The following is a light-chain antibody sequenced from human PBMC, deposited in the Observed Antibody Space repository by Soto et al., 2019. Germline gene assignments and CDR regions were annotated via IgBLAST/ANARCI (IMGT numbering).Light chain of an antibody. CDR2: LNSDGSH. CDR1: SEHSSYA. J-gene: IGLJ2*01. V-gene: IGLV4-69*01. CDR3: QTWGTGIVV. Sequence: QLVLTQSPSASASLGASVKLTCTLSSEHSSYAIAWHQQQPDKGPRYLMNLNSDGSHSEGDGIPDRFSGSSSGAERYLTSSSLQSEDEADYYCQTWGTGIVVFGGGTKLTVL.